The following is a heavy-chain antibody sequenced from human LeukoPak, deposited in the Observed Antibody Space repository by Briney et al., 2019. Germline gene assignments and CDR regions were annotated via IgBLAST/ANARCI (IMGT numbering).Heavy chain of an antibody. CDR1: GFTFSSYT. V-gene: IGHV3-21*01. Sequence: GGSLRLSCAASGFTFSSYTMNWVRQAPGKGLEWVSSISSSSSYIYFADSVKGRFTISRDNSKNSLYLQMNSLRAEDTAVYYCARAPYDILTGFSGFFDYWGQGTLVTVSS. J-gene: IGHJ4*02. CDR3: ARAPYDILTGFSGFFDY. D-gene: IGHD3-9*01. CDR2: ISSSSSYI.